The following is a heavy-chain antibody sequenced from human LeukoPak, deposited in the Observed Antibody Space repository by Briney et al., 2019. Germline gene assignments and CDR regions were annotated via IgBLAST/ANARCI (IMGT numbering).Heavy chain of an antibody. D-gene: IGHD3-10*01. V-gene: IGHV4-39*01. CDR2: INHSGST. CDR1: GGSISSSSYY. Sequence: SETLSLTCTVSGGSISSSSYYWGWIRQPPGKGLEWIGEINHSGSTNYNPSLKSRVTISVDTSKNQFSLKLSSVTAADTAVYYCARHNFGSGRYYFDYWGQGTLVTVSS. J-gene: IGHJ4*02. CDR3: ARHNFGSGRYYFDY.